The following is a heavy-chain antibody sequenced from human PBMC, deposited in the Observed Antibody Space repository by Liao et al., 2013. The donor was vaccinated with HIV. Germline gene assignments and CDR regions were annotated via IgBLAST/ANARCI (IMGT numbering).Heavy chain of an antibody. D-gene: IGHD7-27*01. CDR2: VFTTGNT. V-gene: IGHV4-61*02. CDR3: ARRSHWGSDTFDV. Sequence: QVQLQESGPGLVKPSQTLFLTCNVSGGSIASGSYYWGWTRQTAGMGLEWVGVVFTTGNTAYNPSLRSRVTISVDPSNNQFSLTLRSVTAADTAIYFCARRSHWGSDTFDVWGQGTVVTVSS. J-gene: IGHJ3*01. CDR1: GGSIASGSYY.